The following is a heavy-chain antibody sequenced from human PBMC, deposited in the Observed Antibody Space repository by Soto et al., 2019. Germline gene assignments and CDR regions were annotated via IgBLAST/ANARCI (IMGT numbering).Heavy chain of an antibody. Sequence: ASVKVSCKASGYTFTSYGISWVRQAPGQGLEWMGWISAYNGNTNYAQKLQGRVTMTTDTSTSTAYMELRSLRSDDTAVYYCARDSPTYYYYGMDAWGQGTTVPVSS. J-gene: IGHJ6*02. D-gene: IGHD3-16*01. CDR3: ARDSPTYYYYGMDA. CDR1: GYTFTSYG. CDR2: ISAYNGNT. V-gene: IGHV1-18*01.